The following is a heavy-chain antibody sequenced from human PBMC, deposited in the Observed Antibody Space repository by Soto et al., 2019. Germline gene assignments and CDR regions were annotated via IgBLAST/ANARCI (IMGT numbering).Heavy chain of an antibody. D-gene: IGHD6-19*01. CDR3: TGDRNNRVWYKY. CDR2: VHNSGST. Sequence: QVQLQESGPGLVKPSETLSLSCTVSGDPISRYHWSWIRQTPGKGLEWIGYVHNSGSTIYNPSLKSRVTISIVTSMKQFSLRLRSVTAVDTAVYYCTGDRNNRVWYKYWGQGTLVTVSS. CDR1: GDPISRYH. V-gene: IGHV4-59*01. J-gene: IGHJ4*02.